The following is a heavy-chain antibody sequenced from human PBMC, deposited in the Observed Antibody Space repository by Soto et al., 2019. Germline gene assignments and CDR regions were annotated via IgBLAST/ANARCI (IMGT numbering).Heavy chain of an antibody. CDR1: GYTFANYG. D-gene: IGHD3-10*01. V-gene: IGHV1-18*04. CDR3: ARVPTPTHGDSNKNNWLEP. Sequence: GASVKVSCKASGYTFANYGFSWVRQAPGQGLEWMGWISPYDGNTHYVQNFQGRITMTTDTSTSTAFLELRTLRSDDTAVYYCARVPTPTHGDSNKNNWLEPWGQGTLVTVSS. CDR2: ISPYDGNT. J-gene: IGHJ5*02.